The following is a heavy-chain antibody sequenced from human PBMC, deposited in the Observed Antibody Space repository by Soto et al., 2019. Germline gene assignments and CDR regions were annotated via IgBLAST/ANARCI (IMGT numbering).Heavy chain of an antibody. J-gene: IGHJ3*02. D-gene: IGHD3-9*01. Sequence: ASVKVSCKVSGYTLTELSMHWVRQAPGKGLEWMGGFDPEDGETIYAQKFQGRVTMTTDTSTSTAYMELRSLRSDDTAVYYCARGLTGYPDAFDSWGQGTMVTVSS. V-gene: IGHV1-24*01. CDR2: FDPEDGET. CDR3: ARGLTGYPDAFDS. CDR1: GYTLTELS.